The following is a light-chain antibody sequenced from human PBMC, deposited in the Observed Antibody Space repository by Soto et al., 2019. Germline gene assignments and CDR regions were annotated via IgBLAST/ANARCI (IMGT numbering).Light chain of an antibody. Sequence: ETVMTQSPATLSVSPGARAPLSCWASQSVNSNLAWYQQKLGQAPRVLIYGASTRATGIPARFSGSGSETEFILTISSLQSEDSATYYCQHYNTWPWTFGQGTRLEIK. J-gene: IGKJ5*01. CDR3: QHYNTWPWT. CDR2: GAS. V-gene: IGKV3-15*01. CDR1: QSVNSN.